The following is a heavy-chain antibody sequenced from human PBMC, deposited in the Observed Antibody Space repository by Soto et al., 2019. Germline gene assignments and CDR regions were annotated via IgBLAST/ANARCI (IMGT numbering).Heavy chain of an antibody. CDR3: ARDEERLYCSGGSCYSRD. CDR2: ISAYNGNT. V-gene: IGHV1-18*01. D-gene: IGHD2-15*01. Sequence: GASVKVSCKASGYTFTSYGISWVRQAPGQGLEWMGWISAYNGNTNYAQKLQGRVTMTTDTSTSTAYMELRSLRSDDTAVYYCARDEERLYCSGGSCYSRDWGQGTLVTVS. J-gene: IGHJ4*02. CDR1: GYTFTSYG.